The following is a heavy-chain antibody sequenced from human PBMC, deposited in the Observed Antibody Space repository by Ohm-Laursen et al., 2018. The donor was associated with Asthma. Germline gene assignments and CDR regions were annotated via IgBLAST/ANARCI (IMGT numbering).Heavy chain of an antibody. CDR1: GYTFTSYD. D-gene: IGHD3-10*01. Sequence: SVKISCKASGYTFTSYDINWVRQATGQGLEWMGWMNPNSGNTGYAQKFQGRVTMTRNTSISTAYMELSSLRSEDTAVYYCARSGGPSNWFDPWGQGTLVTVSS. CDR3: ARSGGPSNWFDP. J-gene: IGHJ5*02. V-gene: IGHV1-8*01. CDR2: MNPNSGNT.